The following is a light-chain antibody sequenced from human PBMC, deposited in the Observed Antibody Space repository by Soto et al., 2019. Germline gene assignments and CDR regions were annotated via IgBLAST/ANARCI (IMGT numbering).Light chain of an antibody. V-gene: IGLV3-12*02. J-gene: IGLJ1*01. CDR2: SDS. Sequence: YELTHPHSISPSTAHMARITLAQNNIGSKAVHWYQQKPGQDPVLVIYSDSNRHSGIPERFSGSNPGNTATLTIIRIEAGDEADYYCQVWDSSSDHYVFGTGTKVTVL. CDR3: QVWDSSSDHYV. CDR1: NIGSKA.